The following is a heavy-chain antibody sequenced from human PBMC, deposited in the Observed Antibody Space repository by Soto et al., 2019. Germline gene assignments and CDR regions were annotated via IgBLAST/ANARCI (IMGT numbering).Heavy chain of an antibody. Sequence: GSLRLSCAVSGFTFSSSEMYWVRQAPGKGLEWIGYIYYSGTTKYNPSLKSRVSISVDTSKNQFSLRLTSLSAADTAVYYCARAASPYFDLLSAFHPWGQGTLVTVSS. D-gene: IGHD3-9*01. CDR3: ARAASPYFDLLSAFHP. CDR2: IYYSGTT. V-gene: IGHV4-59*01. CDR1: GFTFSSSE. J-gene: IGHJ5*02.